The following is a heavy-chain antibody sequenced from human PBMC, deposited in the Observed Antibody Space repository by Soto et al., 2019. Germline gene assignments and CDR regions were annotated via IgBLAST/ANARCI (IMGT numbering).Heavy chain of an antibody. CDR2: IKSDGSGT. CDR3: AKGLYASGVSFFDA. CDR1: GFTFSSYW. D-gene: IGHD3-10*01. V-gene: IGHV3-74*01. Sequence: PGGSLRLSCAASGFTFSSYWMHWVRQAPGKGLVWVSRIKSDGSGTYYADSVKGRLTISRDNAKNTLYLQMNSLRAEDTAVYYCAKGLYASGVSFFDAWGQGTLVTVSS. J-gene: IGHJ5*02.